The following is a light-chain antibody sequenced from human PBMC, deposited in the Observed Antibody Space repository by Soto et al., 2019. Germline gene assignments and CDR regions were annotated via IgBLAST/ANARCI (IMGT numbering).Light chain of an antibody. Sequence: QSALTQPASVSGSPGQSITISCTGTRSDVGGYKYVSWYQHHPGKAPKLMIYEVSNRPSGVSNRFSGSKSGNTASLTISGLQAEDEADYYCSSYTSSSTVVFGGGTKVTVL. CDR1: RSDVGGYKY. J-gene: IGLJ2*01. V-gene: IGLV2-14*01. CDR3: SSYTSSSTVV. CDR2: EVS.